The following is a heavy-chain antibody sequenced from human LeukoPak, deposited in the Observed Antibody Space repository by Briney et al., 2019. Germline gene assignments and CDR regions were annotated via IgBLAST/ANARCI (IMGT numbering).Heavy chain of an antibody. D-gene: IGHD1-26*01. Sequence: GGSLRLSCAASGFTFSSYAMHWVRQAPGKGLEWVAVISYDGSNKYYADSVKGRFTISRGNSKNTLYLQMNSLRAEDTAVYYCARAPESGWYFDLWGRGTLVTVSS. CDR1: GFTFSSYA. CDR2: ISYDGSNK. CDR3: ARAPESGWYFDL. J-gene: IGHJ2*01. V-gene: IGHV3-30-3*01.